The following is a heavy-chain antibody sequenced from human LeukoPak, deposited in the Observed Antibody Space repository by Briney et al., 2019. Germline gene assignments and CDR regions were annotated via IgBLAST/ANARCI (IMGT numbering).Heavy chain of an antibody. V-gene: IGHV4-59*08. D-gene: IGHD5-24*01. Sequence: PSETLSLTCTVSGGSISSYYWSWIRQPPGKGLEWIGYIYYSGSTNYNPSLKSRVTISVDTSKNQFSLKLSSVTAADTAVDYCARHVRRWLGTYYYYYYMDVWGKGTTVTVSS. J-gene: IGHJ6*03. CDR3: ARHVRRWLGTYYYYYYMDV. CDR1: GGSISSYY. CDR2: IYYSGST.